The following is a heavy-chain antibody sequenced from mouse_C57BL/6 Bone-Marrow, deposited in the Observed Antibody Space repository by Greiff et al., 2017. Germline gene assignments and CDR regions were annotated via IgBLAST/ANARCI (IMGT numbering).Heavy chain of an antibody. CDR1: GYTFTGYW. J-gene: IGHJ2*01. V-gene: IGHV1-9*01. CDR3: EKTSVVMDY. D-gene: IGHD1-1*01. Sequence: VKLMESGAELMKPGASVKLSCKASGYTFTGYWIEWVKQRPGHGLEWIGEILPGSGSTNYNEKFKGKATFTADTSSNTAYMQLSRLTTEDSSIYNCEKTSVVMDYWGQGTTLTVAS. CDR2: ILPGSGST.